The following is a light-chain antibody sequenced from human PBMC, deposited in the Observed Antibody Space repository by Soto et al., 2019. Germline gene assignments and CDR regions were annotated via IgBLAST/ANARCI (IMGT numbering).Light chain of an antibody. J-gene: IGKJ4*01. CDR2: DAS. Sequence: EMVLTQAPGTLSLSPGESATLSCRASQSAGRNDVAWFQHKPDQAPRLLIYDASNRATGVPDRFSGSGSGTDFTLSVTRLEPEDFAVYYCHQYAVSPLTCGGGTTVEIK. CDR1: QSAGRND. V-gene: IGKV3-20*01. CDR3: HQYAVSPLT.